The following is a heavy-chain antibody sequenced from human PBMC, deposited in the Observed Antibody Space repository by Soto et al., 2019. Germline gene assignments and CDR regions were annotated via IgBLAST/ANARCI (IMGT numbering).Heavy chain of an antibody. CDR1: GFTFSSYS. J-gene: IGHJ6*02. D-gene: IGHD6-6*01. CDR3: ARVQSLAAHLEGMDV. Sequence: GGSLRLSCAASGFTFSSYSMNWVRQAPGKGLEWVSSISSSSSYIYYADSVKGRFTISRDNAKNSLYLQMNSLRAEDTAVYYCARVQSLAAHLEGMDVWGQGTTATVSS. CDR2: ISSSSSYI. V-gene: IGHV3-21*01.